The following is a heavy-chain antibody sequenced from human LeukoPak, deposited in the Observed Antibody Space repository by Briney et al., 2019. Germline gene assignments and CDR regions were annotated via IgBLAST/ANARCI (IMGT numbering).Heavy chain of an antibody. D-gene: IGHD6-6*01. Sequence: PSETLSLTXTVSGGSISSYYWSWIRQPPGKGLEWIGYIYYSGSTNYNPSLKSRVTISVDTSKNQFSLKLSSVTAADTAVYYCGIAARPDYFDYWGQGTLVTVSS. CDR1: GGSISSYY. CDR3: GIAARPDYFDY. CDR2: IYYSGST. V-gene: IGHV4-59*01. J-gene: IGHJ4*02.